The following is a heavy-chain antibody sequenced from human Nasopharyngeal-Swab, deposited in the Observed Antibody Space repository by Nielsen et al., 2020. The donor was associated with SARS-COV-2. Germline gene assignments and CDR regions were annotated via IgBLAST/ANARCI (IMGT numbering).Heavy chain of an antibody. V-gene: IGHV4-59*11. J-gene: IGHJ5*02. Sequence: GSLRLSCTVSGVSITSQYWSWIRQPPGKGLEWIGYISHNSGTSYSPSLKSRVTMFMDTSKNQFSLRLRSVTAADTAVCYCAKEGATGWFDPWGQGTLVTVSS. CDR2: ISHNSGT. CDR3: AKEGATGWFDP. CDR1: GVSITSQY.